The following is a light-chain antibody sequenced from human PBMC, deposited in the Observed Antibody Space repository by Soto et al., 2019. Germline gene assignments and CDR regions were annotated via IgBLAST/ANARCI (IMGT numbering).Light chain of an antibody. CDR3: QQYSDWPRT. J-gene: IGKJ1*01. CDR2: GAS. V-gene: IGKV3-15*01. CDR1: ESVRTS. Sequence: EIVLTQSPATLSVSLGERATLSCRASESVRTSLAWYQQKPGRSPSLLIYGASNRATGLPARFSGSGSGTEFTLTISSLQSEDFAVYYCQQYSDWPRTFGQGTKLEFK.